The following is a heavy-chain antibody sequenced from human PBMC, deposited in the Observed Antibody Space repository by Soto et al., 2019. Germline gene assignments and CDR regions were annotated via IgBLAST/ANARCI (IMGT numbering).Heavy chain of an antibody. CDR2: INPSGGST. Sequence: GASVKVSCKSSGYTFTSYYMHCVRQAPGQGLEWMGIINPSGGSTSYAQKFQGRVTMTRDTSTSTVYMELSSLRSEDTAVYYCARDGALIWQQHLLGYFDYWGQGTLVTVSS. CDR1: GYTFTSYY. J-gene: IGHJ4*02. D-gene: IGHD6-13*01. V-gene: IGHV1-46*01. CDR3: ARDGALIWQQHLLGYFDY.